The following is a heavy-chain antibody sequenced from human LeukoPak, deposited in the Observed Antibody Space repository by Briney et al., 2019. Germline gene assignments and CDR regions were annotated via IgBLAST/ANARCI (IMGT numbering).Heavy chain of an antibody. CDR2: ISYDGSNK. Sequence: GRSLRLSCAASGFTFSSYAMHWVRQAPGKGLEWVAVISYDGSNKYYADSVKGRFTISRDSSKNTLYLQMNSLRAEDTAVYYCARTVETLWGQGTLVTVSS. CDR3: ARTVETL. V-gene: IGHV3-30-3*01. CDR1: GFTFSSYA. J-gene: IGHJ4*02. D-gene: IGHD4-23*01.